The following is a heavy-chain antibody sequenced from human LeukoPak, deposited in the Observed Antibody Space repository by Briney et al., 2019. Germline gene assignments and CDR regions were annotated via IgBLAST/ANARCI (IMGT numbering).Heavy chain of an antibody. CDR3: ARERIVGANLNY. CDR1: GYTFTSYG. V-gene: IGHV1-18*01. CDR2: ISAYNGNT. Sequence: ASVKVSCKAYGYTFTSYGISWVRQAPGQGLEWMGWISAYNGNTNYAQKLQGRVTMTTDTSTSTAYMELRSLRSDDTAVSYCARERIVGANLNYWGQGTLVTVSS. D-gene: IGHD1-26*01. J-gene: IGHJ4*02.